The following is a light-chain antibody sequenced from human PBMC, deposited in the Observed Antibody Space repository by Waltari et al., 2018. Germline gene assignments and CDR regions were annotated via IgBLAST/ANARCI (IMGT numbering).Light chain of an antibody. CDR2: VNSDGSH. Sequence: LVLTQSPSASASLGASVKLTCTLSSGYSSNVIAWLQQQPGKGPRYLMKVNSDGSHRKGDAIPDRFSASKYGTECQLTISSLQSEDEADYFCQTGGHGTWVFGGGTKLTVL. V-gene: IGLV4-69*01. CDR1: SGYSSNV. J-gene: IGLJ3*02. CDR3: QTGGHGTWV.